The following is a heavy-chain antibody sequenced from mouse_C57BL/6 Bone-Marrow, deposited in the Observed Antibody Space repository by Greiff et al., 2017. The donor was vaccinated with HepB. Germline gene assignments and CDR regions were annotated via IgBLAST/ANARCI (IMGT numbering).Heavy chain of an antibody. CDR3: ERSDYGSSCAGAWFAY. CDR2: INPNNGGT. CDR1: GYTFTDYN. Sequence: EVQLQQSGPELVKPGASVKIPCKASGYTFTDYNMDWVKQSHGKSLEWIGDINPNNGGTIYNQKFKGKATLTVDKSSSTAYMERRSLTSEDTAVYYCERSDYGSSCAGAWFAYWGQGTLVTVSA. V-gene: IGHV1-18*01. D-gene: IGHD1-1*01. J-gene: IGHJ3*01.